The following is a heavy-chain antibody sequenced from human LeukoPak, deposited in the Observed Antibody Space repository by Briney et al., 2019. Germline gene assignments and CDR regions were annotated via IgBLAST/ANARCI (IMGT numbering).Heavy chain of an antibody. V-gene: IGHV1-69*04. D-gene: IGHD2-8*01. J-gene: IGHJ5*02. CDR3: ARDQGLNDWFDP. Sequence: SVKVSCKASGGTFSSYAISWVRQAPGQGLEWMGRIIPILGIANYAQKFQGRVTITADKSTSTAYMELRSLRSDDTAVYYCARDQGLNDWFDPWGQGTLVTVSS. CDR1: GGTFSSYA. CDR2: IIPILGIA.